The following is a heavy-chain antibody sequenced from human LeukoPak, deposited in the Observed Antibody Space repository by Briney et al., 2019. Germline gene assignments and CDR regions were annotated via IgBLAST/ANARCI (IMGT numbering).Heavy chain of an antibody. CDR1: GGSISSYY. D-gene: IGHD6-13*01. CDR3: ARQGIAAAGTGLGE. Sequence: PSETLSLTCTVSGGSISSYYWSWIRQPPGKGLEWIGYIYYSGSTNYNPSLKSRVTISVDTSKNQFSLKLSSVTAADTAVYYCARQGIAAAGTGLGEWGQGTLVTVSS. V-gene: IGHV4-59*08. CDR2: IYYSGST. J-gene: IGHJ4*02.